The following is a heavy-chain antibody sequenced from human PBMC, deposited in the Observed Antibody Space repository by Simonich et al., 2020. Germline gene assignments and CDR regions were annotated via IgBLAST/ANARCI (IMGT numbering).Heavy chain of an antibody. CDR3: ARDFRLQLVEIGTYYYYGMDV. CDR1: GCTFSSYE. V-gene: IGHV3-48*03. Sequence: EVQLVESGGGLVQPGGSLRISCAASGCTFSSYEMNLVRQAPGKGLEWVAYISSSGNTIYYADFVKGRFTISRDNAKNSLYLQMNSLRAEDTAVYYCARDFRLQLVEIGTYYYYGMDVWGQGTTVTVSS. J-gene: IGHJ6*02. D-gene: IGHD6-6*01. CDR2: ISSSGNTI.